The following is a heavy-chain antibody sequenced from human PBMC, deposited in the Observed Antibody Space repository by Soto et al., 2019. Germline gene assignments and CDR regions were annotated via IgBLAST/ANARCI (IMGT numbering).Heavy chain of an antibody. J-gene: IGHJ3*02. CDR2: LSGSGGIT. CDR3: AEGSRSDAFDI. CDR1: GFTFNSYA. V-gene: IGHV3-23*01. Sequence: PGGSLRLSCAASGFTFNSYAMSWVRQAPGKGLEWVSTLSGSGGITFYADSVRGRFTISRDNSKNTLYLQMNSLRGEDTAFYYCAEGSRSDAFDIWGQGTMVTVSS. D-gene: IGHD1-26*01.